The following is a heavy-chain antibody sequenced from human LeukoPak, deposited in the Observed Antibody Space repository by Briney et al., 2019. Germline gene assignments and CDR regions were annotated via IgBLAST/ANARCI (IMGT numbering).Heavy chain of an antibody. CDR2: LYSGGTT. J-gene: IGHJ3*02. V-gene: IGHV3-66*01. CDR1: GFTVSTNY. Sequence: PGGSLRLSCAASGFTVSTNYMSWVRQAPGKGLEWVSVLYSGGTTYYADSVKGRFTISRDDSENTLYLEMNSLGAEDTAVYYCARDMPTRSDAFDIWGQGTMVTVSS. D-gene: IGHD2-2*01. CDR3: ARDMPTRSDAFDI.